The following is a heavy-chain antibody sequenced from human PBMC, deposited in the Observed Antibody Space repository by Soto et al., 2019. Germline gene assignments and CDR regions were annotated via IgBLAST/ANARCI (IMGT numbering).Heavy chain of an antibody. CDR3: AKDGSGSYSPYYFDY. J-gene: IGHJ4*02. CDR1: GFTFSSYA. V-gene: IGHV3-23*01. CDR2: ISGSGGST. Sequence: PWGSLRLSCAASGFTFSSYAMSWVRQAPGKGLEWVSAISGSGGSTYYADSVKGRFTISRDNSKNTLYLQMNSLRAEDTAVYYCAKDGSGSYSPYYFDYWGQGTLVTVSS. D-gene: IGHD3-10*01.